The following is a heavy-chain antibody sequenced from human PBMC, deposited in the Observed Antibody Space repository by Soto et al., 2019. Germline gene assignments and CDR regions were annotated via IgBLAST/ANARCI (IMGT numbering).Heavy chain of an antibody. CDR2: ISWNSGSI. D-gene: IGHD3-22*01. Sequence: PGGSLRLSCAASGFTFNDYAMHWVRQAPGKGLEWVSGISWNSGSIGYADSVKGRFTISRDNAKNSLCLQMNSLRAEDTALYYCAKYMGPDSPGYYGMDLWGQGPTAT. CDR1: GFTFNDYA. CDR3: AKYMGPDSPGYYGMDL. J-gene: IGHJ6*02. V-gene: IGHV3-9*01.